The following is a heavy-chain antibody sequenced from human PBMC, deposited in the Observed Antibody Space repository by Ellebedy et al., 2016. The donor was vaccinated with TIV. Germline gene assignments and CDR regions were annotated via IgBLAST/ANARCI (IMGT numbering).Heavy chain of an antibody. Sequence: GESLKISXAASGFTFGSYVMNWVRQAPGKGLEWVSGISGSGGSTYYADSVKGRFTISRDNSKNTLYLQMNSLRAEDTAVYYCAKGSDGNWYFDLWGRGTLVTVSS. V-gene: IGHV3-23*01. D-gene: IGHD6-25*01. J-gene: IGHJ2*01. CDR2: ISGSGGST. CDR3: AKGSDGNWYFDL. CDR1: GFTFGSYV.